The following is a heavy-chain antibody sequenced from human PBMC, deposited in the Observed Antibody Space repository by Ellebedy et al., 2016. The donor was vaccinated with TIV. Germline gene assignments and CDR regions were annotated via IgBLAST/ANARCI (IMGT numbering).Heavy chain of an antibody. CDR2: ISSDANTK. CDR3: AKVTVGICNRTFCFYLDD. J-gene: IGHJ4*02. V-gene: IGHV3-30*18. CDR1: GFTFSSYD. D-gene: IGHD2/OR15-2a*01. Sequence: PGGSLRLSCAASGFTFSSYDMHWVRQAPGKGLEWVALISSDANTKYYADSVKARFTLSRDSSKNTLYLQMNTLRPEDTAVYYFAKVTVGICNRTFCFYLDDWGQGTLVSVSS.